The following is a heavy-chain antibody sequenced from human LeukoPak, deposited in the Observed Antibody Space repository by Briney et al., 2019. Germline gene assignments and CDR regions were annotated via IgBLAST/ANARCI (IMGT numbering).Heavy chain of an antibody. Sequence: GGSLRLSCAASGFTFSSYAMSWVRQAPGKGLECISAISGSGGSTYYADSVKGRFTISRDNAKNSLYLQMNSLRAEDTAVYYCARDLSYCTITSCSYYYYGMDVWGRGTTVTVSS. CDR2: ISGSGGST. CDR1: GFTFSSYA. CDR3: ARDLSYCTITSCSYYYYGMDV. D-gene: IGHD2-2*01. J-gene: IGHJ6*02. V-gene: IGHV3-23*01.